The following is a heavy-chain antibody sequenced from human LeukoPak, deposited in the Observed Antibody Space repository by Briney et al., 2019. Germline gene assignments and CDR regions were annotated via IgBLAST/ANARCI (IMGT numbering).Heavy chain of an antibody. Sequence: PGGSLRLSCAASGFTFSSYEMNWVRQAPGKGLEWVSYISSSGSTIYYADSVKGRFTISRDNAKNSLYLQMNSLRAEDTAVYYCAGVSTSMTTVVVDAFDIWGQGTMVTVSS. CDR3: AGVSTSMTTVVVDAFDI. D-gene: IGHD4-23*01. J-gene: IGHJ3*02. CDR2: ISSSGSTI. V-gene: IGHV3-48*03. CDR1: GFTFSSYE.